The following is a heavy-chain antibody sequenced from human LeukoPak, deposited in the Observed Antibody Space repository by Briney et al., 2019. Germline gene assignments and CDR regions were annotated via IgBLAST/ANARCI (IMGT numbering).Heavy chain of an antibody. CDR1: RGSPRVYY. Sequence: PSETLSLTCTVSRGSPRVYYWRCVRQPPGKGLEWIGYIYYSGSTNYNPSLKSRVTISVDTSKNQFSLKLSSVTAADTAVYYCARRSQTNSRWYEVYYHMDAWGKGTTVTVSS. CDR3: ARRSQTNSRWYEVYYHMDA. CDR2: IYYSGST. J-gene: IGHJ6*03. D-gene: IGHD6-13*01. V-gene: IGHV4-59*01.